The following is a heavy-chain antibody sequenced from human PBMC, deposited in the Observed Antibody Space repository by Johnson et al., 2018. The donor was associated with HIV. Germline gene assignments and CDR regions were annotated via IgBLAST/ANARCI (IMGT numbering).Heavy chain of an antibody. Sequence: VQVVESGGGLVKPGGSLRLSCAASGFTFSDYYMSWIRQAPGKGLEWVSYISSSGSTIYYADSVKGRFTISRDNAKNSLYLQMNSLRAEDTAVYYCAKDRPRGWELQGGALDIWGQGTMVTGSS. CDR2: ISSSGSTI. J-gene: IGHJ3*02. D-gene: IGHD1-26*01. CDR1: GFTFSDYY. CDR3: AKDRPRGWELQGGALDI. V-gene: IGHV3-11*04.